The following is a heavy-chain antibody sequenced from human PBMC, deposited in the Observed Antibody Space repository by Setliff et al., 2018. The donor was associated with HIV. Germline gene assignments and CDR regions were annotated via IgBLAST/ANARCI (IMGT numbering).Heavy chain of an antibody. CDR3: ATDAYHDFLTGPTPGAFDI. CDR1: EYTFTNFD. V-gene: IGHV1-8*02. CDR2: MHPHSGNT. Sequence: ASVKVSCKVSSEYTFTNFDINWVRQAPGQGLEWMGWMHPHSGNTDYTQKFQGRVTMTRNTSISTAYMELSSLRSEDTAVYYCATDAYHDFLTGPTPGAFDIWGQGTMVTVSS. J-gene: IGHJ3*02. D-gene: IGHD3-9*01.